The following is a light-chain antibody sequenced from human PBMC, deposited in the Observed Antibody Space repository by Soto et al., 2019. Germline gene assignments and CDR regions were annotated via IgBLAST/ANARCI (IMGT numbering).Light chain of an antibody. CDR1: TNDVGGYNY. Sequence: QSALTQPASVSGSPGQSITISCTGTTNDVGGYNYVSWYQQHPGKAPKLLIFEVSSRPSGVSNRFSGSKYGNTASLTISALQAEDEADYFCNSYTSSTSRPYVFGTGTKLTVL. CDR3: NSYTSSTSRPYV. V-gene: IGLV2-14*01. CDR2: EVS. J-gene: IGLJ1*01.